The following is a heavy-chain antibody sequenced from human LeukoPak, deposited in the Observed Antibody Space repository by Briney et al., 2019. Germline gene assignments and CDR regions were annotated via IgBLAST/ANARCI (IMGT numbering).Heavy chain of an antibody. D-gene: IGHD7-27*01. CDR3: ARHDPGWFDT. CDR2: IHYSGST. Sequence: SQTLALTCSVSGRSISISYWSWIRQPPGKGLEWIGYIHYSGSTNYNPSLKSRATISVDTSKAHFSLKLSSATAADTAVYYCARHDPGWFDTWGQGTLVTVSS. CDR1: GRSISISY. V-gene: IGHV4-59*08. J-gene: IGHJ5*02.